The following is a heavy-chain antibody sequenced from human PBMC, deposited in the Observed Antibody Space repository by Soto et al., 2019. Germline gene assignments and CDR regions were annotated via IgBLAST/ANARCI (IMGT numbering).Heavy chain of an antibody. D-gene: IGHD4-17*01. CDR2: INHSGIT. J-gene: IGHJ6*02. V-gene: IGHV4-34*01. Sequence: SETLSLTCAVYGGSFSGYYWSWIRQPPGKVLEWIGEINHSGITNYNPSLKSRVTISVDTSKSEFSLKLSSVTAADTAVYYCARVPSTVVTRMYGMDVWGQGTTVTVSS. CDR3: ARVPSTVVTRMYGMDV. CDR1: GGSFSGYY.